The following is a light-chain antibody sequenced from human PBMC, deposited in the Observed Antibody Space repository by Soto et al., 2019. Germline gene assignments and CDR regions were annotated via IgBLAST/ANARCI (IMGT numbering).Light chain of an antibody. J-gene: IGKJ4*01. CDR1: LPISNK. CDR3: QQYENWPPAVT. V-gene: IGKV3-15*01. Sequence: DIVLTQSPATLSVSPGKRATLSCRASLPISNKLAWYQQRPGQSLRLLIYGASARAHGVPARFSGSGSGTEFTLTISSLQSEDLAVYYCQQYENWPPAVTFGGGTNVEI. CDR2: GAS.